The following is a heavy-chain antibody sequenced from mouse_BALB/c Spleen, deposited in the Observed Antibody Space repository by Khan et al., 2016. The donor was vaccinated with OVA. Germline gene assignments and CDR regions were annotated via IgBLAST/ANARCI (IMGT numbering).Heavy chain of an antibody. CDR1: GYIFTSNW. CDR3: ASCYDYETSYFDV. Sequence: QVQLQQSGAELVRPGASVKLSCKTSGYIFTSNWIHWIKQRSGQGLEWIARIYPGTGSTYYNEKFKGKATLTEDKSSSTAYMQLSSLKSEDSAVYFCASCYDYETSYFDVWGAGTTVTVSS. CDR2: IYPGTGST. J-gene: IGHJ1*01. V-gene: IGHV1S132*01. D-gene: IGHD2-4*01.